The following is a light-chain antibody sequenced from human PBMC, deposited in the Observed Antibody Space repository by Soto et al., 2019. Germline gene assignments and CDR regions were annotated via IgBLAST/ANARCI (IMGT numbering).Light chain of an antibody. J-gene: IGLJ3*02. CDR3: SSYTSSSTPVV. Sequence: QSVLTQPASVSGSPGQSITISCTGTSSDDGGYNYVSWYQQHPGKAPKLMIYYVTTRPSGVSNRFSGSKSGNTASLTISGLQAEDEADYYCSSYTSSSTPVVFGGGTKLTVL. V-gene: IGLV2-14*01. CDR1: SSDDGGYNY. CDR2: YVT.